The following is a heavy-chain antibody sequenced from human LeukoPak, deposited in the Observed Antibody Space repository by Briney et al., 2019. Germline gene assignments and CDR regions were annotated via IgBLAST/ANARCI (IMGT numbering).Heavy chain of an antibody. CDR2: IRYDGSNK. CDR3: AKVGGIRQTSIAAAGANYYYYYMDV. D-gene: IGHD6-13*01. CDR1: GFTFSSYG. V-gene: IGHV3-30*02. J-gene: IGHJ6*03. Sequence: GGSLRLSCAASGFTFSSYGMHWVRQAPGKGLGWVAFIRYDGSNKYYADSVKGRFTISSDNSKNTLYLQMNSLRAEDTAVYYCAKVGGIRQTSIAAAGANYYYYYMDVWGKGTTVTVSS.